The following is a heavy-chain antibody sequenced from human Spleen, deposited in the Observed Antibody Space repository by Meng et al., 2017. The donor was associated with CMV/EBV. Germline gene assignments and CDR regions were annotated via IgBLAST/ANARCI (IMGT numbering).Heavy chain of an antibody. CDR3: ARAQVYYFDS. J-gene: IGHJ4*02. V-gene: IGHV3-21*01. CDR1: DSTFLRST. CDR2: IGSSRSSI. Sequence: SCFASDSTFLRSTLIWVRQAPGKGLELVSSIGSSRSSIYSADSVKGRFTISRDNAENSLFLQMSSLRAEDTAVYYCARAQVYYFDSWGQGTLVTVSS. D-gene: IGHD2-8*01.